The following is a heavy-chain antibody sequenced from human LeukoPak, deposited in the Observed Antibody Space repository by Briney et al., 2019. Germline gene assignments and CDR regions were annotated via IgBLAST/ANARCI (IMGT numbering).Heavy chain of an antibody. CDR1: GVTFGEYA. V-gene: IGHV3-49*03. Sequence: PGGPVRLSCKGSGVTFGEYAVTWLRQAPGKRLEWVGFDRTKTHGGAPETAASVKGRFNVSRDDAEGIAYLQMSSLTTEVTAMYYCARINFRDYRGYTWFEPWGQGTLVTVSS. J-gene: IGHJ5*02. CDR3: ARINFRDYRGYTWFEP. D-gene: IGHD3-10*01. CDR2: DRTKTHGGAP.